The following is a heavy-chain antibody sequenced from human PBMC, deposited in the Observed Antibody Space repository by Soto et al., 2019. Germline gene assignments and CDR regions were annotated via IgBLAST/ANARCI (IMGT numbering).Heavy chain of an antibody. CDR1: GGSINSYS. CDR3: ARGFLYDSMPYYYYGMDV. V-gene: IGHV4-59*01. D-gene: IGHD5-12*01. J-gene: IGHJ6*02. Sequence: SETLSLTCTVSGGSINSYSWSWIRQPPGRGLEYIGYIFYSGSTNSNPSLKSRVTIALDTPKRQFSLRLSSVTAADTAVYYCARGFLYDSMPYYYYGMDVWGQGTTVT. CDR2: IFYSGST.